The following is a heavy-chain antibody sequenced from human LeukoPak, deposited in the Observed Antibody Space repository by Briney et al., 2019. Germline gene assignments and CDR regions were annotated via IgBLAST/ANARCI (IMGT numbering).Heavy chain of an antibody. CDR3: AAQKRGTSRPYYFDY. V-gene: IGHV3-23*01. CDR2: ISGSGGTT. D-gene: IGHD3-16*02. Sequence: GGSLRLSCAASGFTFSSYAMSWVPQAPGKGLEWVSTISGSGGTTYYADSVKCRFSISRDNSKNTLYLHMNSLRAEDTAVYYCAAQKRGTSRPYYFDYWGQGTLLTVSS. J-gene: IGHJ4*02. CDR1: GFTFSSYA.